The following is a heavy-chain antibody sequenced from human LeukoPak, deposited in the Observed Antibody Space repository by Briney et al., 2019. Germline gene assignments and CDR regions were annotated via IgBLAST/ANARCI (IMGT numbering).Heavy chain of an antibody. J-gene: IGHJ4*02. V-gene: IGHV5-51*01. CDR2: IYPGDSDT. CDR1: GYSFTNYW. CDR3: ARRCGFGESPDY. Sequence: GESLKISCKGSGYSFTNYWIGWVRQMPGKGLEWMGIIYPGDSDTTYSPSFQGQVTISVDTSINTAYLQWRSLKASDTAMYYCARRCGFGESPDYWGQGTLVTVSS. D-gene: IGHD3-10*01.